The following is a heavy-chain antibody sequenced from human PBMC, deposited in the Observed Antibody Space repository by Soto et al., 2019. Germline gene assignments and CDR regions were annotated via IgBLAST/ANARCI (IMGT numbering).Heavy chain of an antibody. CDR1: GYTFTSYD. D-gene: IGHD2-15*01. CDR3: ARGIGIDGRDYYYGIDV. V-gene: IGHV1-8*01. Sequence: AAVKVSCKASGYTFTSYDINWVRQATGQGLEWMGWMNPNSGNTGYAQKFQGRVTMTRNTSISTAYMELSSLRSEDTAVYYCARGIGIDGRDYYYGIDVWGQGTTVTVSS. CDR2: MNPNSGNT. J-gene: IGHJ6*02.